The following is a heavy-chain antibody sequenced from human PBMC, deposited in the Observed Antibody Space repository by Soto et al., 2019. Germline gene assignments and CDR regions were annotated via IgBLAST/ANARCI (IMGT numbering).Heavy chain of an antibody. Sequence: APVKVSCQASRYTFTCYSMRLVRPAPRQRLEWMGWINAGNGNTKYSQKFQGRVTITRDTSASTAYMELSSLRSENTAVYYCARGRITMVRGGSWFDPWGQGTLVTVSS. CDR2: INAGNGNT. CDR1: RYTFTCYS. CDR3: ARGRITMVRGGSWFDP. D-gene: IGHD3-10*01. V-gene: IGHV1-3*01. J-gene: IGHJ5*02.